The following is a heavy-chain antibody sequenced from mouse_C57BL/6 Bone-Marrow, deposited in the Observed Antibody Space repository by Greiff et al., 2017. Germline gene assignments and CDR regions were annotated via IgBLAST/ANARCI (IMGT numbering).Heavy chain of an antibody. CDR3: TTVVHY. CDR1: GYTFTSYW. D-gene: IGHD1-1*01. J-gene: IGHJ2*01. Sequence: VQLQQPGAELVKPGASVKLSCKASGYTFTSYWMHWVKQRPEQGLEWIGWIDPENGDTEYASKFQGKATITADTSSNTAYLQLSSLTSEDTAVYYCTTVVHYWGQGTTLTVSA. CDR2: IDPENGDT. V-gene: IGHV14-4*01.